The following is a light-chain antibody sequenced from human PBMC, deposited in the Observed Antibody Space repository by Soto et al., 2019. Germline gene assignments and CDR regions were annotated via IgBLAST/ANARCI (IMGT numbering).Light chain of an antibody. V-gene: IGKV1-39*01. Sequence: DIQMTQSPSSLSASVGDRVTITCRASQSISSYLNWYQQKPGKAPKLLIYDGSSFESGVPSRFSGSGSGTDFTLTISSLQPEDFATYYCQQSYSTPFTFGQGTRLEIK. J-gene: IGKJ5*01. CDR1: QSISSY. CDR2: DGS. CDR3: QQSYSTPFT.